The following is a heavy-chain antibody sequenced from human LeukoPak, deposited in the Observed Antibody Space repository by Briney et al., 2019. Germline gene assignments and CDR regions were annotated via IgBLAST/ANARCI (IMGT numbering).Heavy chain of an antibody. D-gene: IGHD4/OR15-4a*01. J-gene: IGHJ6*02. CDR3: AREDPQTRVPEGMDV. CDR2: IYYSGTT. Sequence: SETLSLTCTVSGGSIIYYYWSWIRQSPGKGLEGIGYIYYSGTTNYNPSLKSRVTISVDTSKHQFSLQLRSVTAADSAVYYCAREDPQTRVPEGMDVWGQGTTVTVSS. CDR1: GGSIIYYY. V-gene: IGHV4-59*01.